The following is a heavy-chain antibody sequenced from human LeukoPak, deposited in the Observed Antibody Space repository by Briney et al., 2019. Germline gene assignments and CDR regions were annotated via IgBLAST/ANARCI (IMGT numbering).Heavy chain of an antibody. CDR3: AKPYHGSGSQGYYFNY. J-gene: IGHJ4*02. CDR1: GFTFSNYA. V-gene: IGHV3-23*01. D-gene: IGHD3-10*01. Sequence: GGSLRLSCAASGFTFSNYAMNWVRQAPGKGLEWFSAISGGGRTTYYADFVRGRFTISRDNSKNTLYLQMNSLRAEDTAVYYCAKPYHGSGSQGYYFNYWGQGTLVTVSS. CDR2: ISGGGRTT.